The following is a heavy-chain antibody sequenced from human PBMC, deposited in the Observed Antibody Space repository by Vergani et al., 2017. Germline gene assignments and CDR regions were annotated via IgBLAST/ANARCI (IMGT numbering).Heavy chain of an antibody. CDR2: ISYSGST. CDR1: GGSISSSSYY. J-gene: IGHJ4*02. D-gene: IGHD6-13*01. Sequence: QLQLQESGPGLVKPSETLSLTCTVSGGSISSSSYYWGWIRQPPGKGLEWIGSISYSGSTYYNPSLKSRVTISVDTSKNQFSLKLSSVTAADTAVYYCARRGGSWYWGGFDYWGQGTLVTVSS. V-gene: IGHV4-39*01. CDR3: ARRGGSWYWGGFDY.